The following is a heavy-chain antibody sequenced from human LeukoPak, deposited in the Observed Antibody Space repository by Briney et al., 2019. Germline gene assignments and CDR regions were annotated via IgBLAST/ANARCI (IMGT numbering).Heavy chain of an antibody. V-gene: IGHV3-30-3*01. CDR2: ISYDGSNK. CDR1: GFTFSSYA. CDR3: ARDRTRYFDY. J-gene: IGHJ4*02. D-gene: IGHD2-15*01. Sequence: GRSLRLSCAASGFTFSSYAMHWVRQAPGKGLGWVAVISYDGSNKYYADSVKGRFTISRDNSKNTLYLQMNSLRAEDTAVYYCARDRTRYFDYWGQGTLVTVSS.